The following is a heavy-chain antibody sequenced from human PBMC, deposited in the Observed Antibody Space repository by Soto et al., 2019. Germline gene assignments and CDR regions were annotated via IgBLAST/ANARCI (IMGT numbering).Heavy chain of an antibody. CDR2: INHSGST. D-gene: IGHD3-16*02. CDR1: GGSFSGYY. Sequence: QVQLQQWGAGLLKPSETLSLTCAVYGGSFSGYYWSWIRQPPGKGLEWIGEINHSGSTNYNPSLKSRVTIAVDTSNNQFSLKLSSVTAADTAVYYCARGRHYDYVWGSYRPRDFDYWGQGTLVTVSS. V-gene: IGHV4-34*01. CDR3: ARGRHYDYVWGSYRPRDFDY. J-gene: IGHJ4*02.